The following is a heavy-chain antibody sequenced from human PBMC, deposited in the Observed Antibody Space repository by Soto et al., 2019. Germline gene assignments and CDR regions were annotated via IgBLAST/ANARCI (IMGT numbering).Heavy chain of an antibody. CDR3: ARTPYGGYFDR. CDR2: IYQTGST. V-gene: IGHV4-30-2*01. CDR1: GGSINSGGFS. D-gene: IGHD4-17*01. Sequence: PSETLSLTCAVSGGSINSGGFSWGWIRQPPGKGLEWIGYIYQTGSTYYNPSLKSRVTLSVDTSNNRFSLKMNSVTAADTAVYYCARTPYGGYFDRWGQGTQVTVSS. J-gene: IGHJ4*02.